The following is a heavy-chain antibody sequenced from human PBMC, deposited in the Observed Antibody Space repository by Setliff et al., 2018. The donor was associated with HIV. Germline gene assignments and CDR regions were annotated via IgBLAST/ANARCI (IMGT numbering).Heavy chain of an antibody. D-gene: IGHD1-26*01. Sequence: PSETLSLTCSVSGGSVRSDNYFWSWVRQAPGKGLEWIGSIYYSGSTYKPSLKSRVTISVDTSKNQFSLKLRSVTAADTAIYYCARDIDVGAANWFDPWGQGTL. CDR3: ARDIDVGAANWFDP. V-gene: IGHV4-39*07. CDR2: IYYSGST. CDR1: GGSVRSDNYF. J-gene: IGHJ5*02.